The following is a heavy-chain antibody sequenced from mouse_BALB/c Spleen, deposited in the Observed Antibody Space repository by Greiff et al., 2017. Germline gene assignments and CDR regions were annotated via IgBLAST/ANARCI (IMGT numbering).Heavy chain of an antibody. CDR2: INPSNGGT. J-gene: IGHJ4*01. V-gene: IGHV1S81*02. D-gene: IGHD2-1*01. CDR1: GYTFTSYY. CDR3: TRGGGNYGAMDY. Sequence: VQLQQSGAELVKPGASVKLSCKASGYTFTSYYMYWVKQRPGQGLEWIGEINPSNGGTNFNEKFKSKATLTVDKSSSTAYMQLSSLTSEDSAVYYCTRGGGNYGAMDYWGQGTSVTVSS.